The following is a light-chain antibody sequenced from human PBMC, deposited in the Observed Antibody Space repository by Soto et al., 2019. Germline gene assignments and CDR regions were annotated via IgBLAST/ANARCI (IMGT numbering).Light chain of an antibody. CDR1: QSVSSSY. CDR3: QQYGSSRT. J-gene: IGKJ1*01. V-gene: IGKV3-20*01. CDR2: GES. Sequence: EIVLTQSPGTLYLSPGERATLSCRASQSVSSSYLAWYQQKSGQDPRLLIYGESHRATGIPDRFSGSGSGTDFTLTISRLEREDFAGYYCQQYGSSRTFGQGTKVEIK.